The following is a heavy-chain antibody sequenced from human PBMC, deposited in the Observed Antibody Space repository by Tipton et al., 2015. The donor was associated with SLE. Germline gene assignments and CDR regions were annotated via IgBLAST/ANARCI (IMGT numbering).Heavy chain of an antibody. D-gene: IGHD5-12*01. CDR2: IYTSGNT. CDR3: ARRSGYVDYWYFDL. J-gene: IGHJ2*01. V-gene: IGHV4-61*02. CDR1: GGSISSSSYY. Sequence: TLSLTCTVSGGSISSSSYYWSWIRQPAGKGLEWIGRIYTSGNTNYNPSLKSRVTMSVDTSKNQFSLKLSSVTAADTAVYYCARRSGYVDYWYFDLWGRGTLVTVSS.